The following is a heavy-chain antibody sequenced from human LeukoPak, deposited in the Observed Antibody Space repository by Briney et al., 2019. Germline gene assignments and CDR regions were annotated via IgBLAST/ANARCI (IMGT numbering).Heavy chain of an antibody. V-gene: IGHV4-39*01. D-gene: IGHD2-2*01. Sequence: SETLSLTCTVSGGSISRSSYYWGWIRQPPGKGLEWIGSIYYSGSTYYNPSLKSRVTISVDTSKNQFSLKLSSVTAVDTAVYYCARHDKRWYQLINWFDPWGQGTLVTVSS. CDR1: GGSISRSSYY. J-gene: IGHJ5*02. CDR3: ARHDKRWYQLINWFDP. CDR2: IYYSGST.